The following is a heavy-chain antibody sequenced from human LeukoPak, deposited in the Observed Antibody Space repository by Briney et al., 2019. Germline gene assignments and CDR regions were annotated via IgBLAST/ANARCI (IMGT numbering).Heavy chain of an antibody. CDR3: ARDSSGPDDAFDI. CDR2: ISTYNGNT. CDR1: GYTFINHG. J-gene: IGHJ3*02. Sequence: ASVMVSCKASGYTFINHGISWVRQAPGQGLEWLEWISTYNGNTNYAQKLQGRVTMTTDTSTSTAYMELRSLRSDDTAVYYCARDSSGPDDAFDIWGQGTMVTVSS. D-gene: IGHD3-22*01. V-gene: IGHV1-18*01.